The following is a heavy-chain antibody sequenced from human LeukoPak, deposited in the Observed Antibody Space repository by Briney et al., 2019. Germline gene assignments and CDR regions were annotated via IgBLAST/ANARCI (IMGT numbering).Heavy chain of an antibody. D-gene: IGHD2-8*02. V-gene: IGHV1-8*01. Sequence: ASVKVSCKASGYTFTTYDINWVRQATGRGLEWMGWISPYNGNTGYAQKLQGRVTMTRDTSINTAYMELSSLTSEDTAVYYCARNPYGTGQFDSRGQGILATDS. CDR1: GYTFTTYD. CDR2: ISPYNGNT. CDR3: ARNPYGTGQFDS. J-gene: IGHJ5*01.